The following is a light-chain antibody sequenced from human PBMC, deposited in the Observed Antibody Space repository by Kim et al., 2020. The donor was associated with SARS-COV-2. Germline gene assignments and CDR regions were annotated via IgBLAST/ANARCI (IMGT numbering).Light chain of an antibody. V-gene: IGLV3-19*01. Sequence: SSELTQDPAVSVALGQTVRITCQGDSLRSYYASWYQQKPGQAPVLVIYGKNNRPSGIPDRFSGSSSGNTASLNITGAQAEDEADYYCNSRDSSGNHLVVF. CDR2: GKN. CDR1: SLRSYY. CDR3: NSRDSSGNHLVV. J-gene: IGLJ2*01.